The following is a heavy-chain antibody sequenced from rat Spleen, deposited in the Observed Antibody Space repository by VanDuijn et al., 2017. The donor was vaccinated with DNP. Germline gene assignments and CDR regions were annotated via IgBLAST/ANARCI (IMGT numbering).Heavy chain of an antibody. Sequence: EVQLVESGGGLVQPGNSLKLSCAASGFTFSDYAMAWVRQSPKKGLEWVATIIYDGSSTYYRDSVRGRFTISRDYARSTLYLQMDSLRSEDTATYYCARGVYYYSATYWYFDFWGPGTMVTVSS. V-gene: IGHV5S10*01. CDR3: ARGVYYYSATYWYFDF. CDR1: GFTFSDYA. J-gene: IGHJ1*01. D-gene: IGHD1-1*01. CDR2: IIYDGSST.